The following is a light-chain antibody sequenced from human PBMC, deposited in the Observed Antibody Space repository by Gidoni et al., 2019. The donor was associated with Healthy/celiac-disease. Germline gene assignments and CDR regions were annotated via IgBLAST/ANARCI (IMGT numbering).Light chain of an antibody. CDR1: QSISSW. CDR2: KAS. V-gene: IGKV1-5*03. CDR3: QQYNNYPWT. J-gene: IGKJ1*01. Sequence: DIQMTQSPSTLSASVGDRVTITCRASQSISSWLAWYQQKPGKAPKLLIYKASSLESGGPSRFSGSGSGTKFTLTISSLQPDDFATSYCQQYNNYPWTFGQGTKVEIK.